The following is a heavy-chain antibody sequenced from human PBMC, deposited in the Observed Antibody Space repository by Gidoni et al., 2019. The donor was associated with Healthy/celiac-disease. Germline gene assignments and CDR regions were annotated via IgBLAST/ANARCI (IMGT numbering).Heavy chain of an antibody. CDR2: IKSKTDGGTT. V-gene: IGHV3-15*01. D-gene: IGHD3-22*01. CDR3: TTDTNYYDSSGYYDYYYGMDV. Sequence: VQLVESGGGLVKAGRSLRLSCAASGVPFSNAWLIWVRKAPGKGLEWVGRIKSKTDGGTTDYAAPVKGRFTISRDDSKNTLYLQMNSLKTEDTAVYYCTTDTNYYDSSGYYDYYYGMDVWGQGTTVTVSS. J-gene: IGHJ6*02. CDR1: GVPFSNAW.